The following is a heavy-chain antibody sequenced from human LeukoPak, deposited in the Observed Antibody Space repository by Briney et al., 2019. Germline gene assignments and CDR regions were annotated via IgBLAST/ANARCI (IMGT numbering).Heavy chain of an antibody. CDR2: VYNSGIT. D-gene: IGHD3-22*01. CDR1: GASFSDYY. V-gene: IGHV4-59*01. Sequence: SETLSLTCSVSGASFSDYYCNWIRQRPGKGLEWMGYVYNSGITNYNPSLSSRVTISVDTSKNQFSLKLNSVTAADTAVYYCARVRLSSGYSNWGQGTLVTVSS. J-gene: IGHJ4*02. CDR3: ARVRLSSGYSN.